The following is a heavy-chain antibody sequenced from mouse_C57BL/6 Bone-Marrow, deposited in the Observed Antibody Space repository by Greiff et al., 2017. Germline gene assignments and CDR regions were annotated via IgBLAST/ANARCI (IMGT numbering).Heavy chain of an antibody. CDR3: TKWLLPYYFDY. CDR1: GYTFTDYE. Sequence: VQLQESGAELVRPGASVTLSCKASGYTFTDYEMHWVKQTPVHGLEWIGAIDPETGGTAYNQKFKGKAILTADKSSSTAYMELRSLTPEDSAVYYCTKWLLPYYFDYWGQGTTLTVSS. J-gene: IGHJ2*01. V-gene: IGHV1-15*01. D-gene: IGHD2-3*01. CDR2: IDPETGGT.